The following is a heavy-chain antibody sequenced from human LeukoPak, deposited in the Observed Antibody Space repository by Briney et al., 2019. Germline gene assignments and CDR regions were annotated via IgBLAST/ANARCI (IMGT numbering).Heavy chain of an antibody. V-gene: IGHV4-4*07. D-gene: IGHD3-10*01. Sequence: SETLSLTCTVSGGSISSYYWSWIRQPAGKGLEWIGRIYTSGSTNYNPSLKSRVTMSVDTSKNQFSLKLSSVTAADTAVYYCARDSGGWYYYGSGSYYEEINWFDPWGQGTLVTVSS. CDR2: IYTSGST. CDR3: ARDSGGWYYYGSGSYYEEINWFDP. J-gene: IGHJ5*02. CDR1: GGSISSYY.